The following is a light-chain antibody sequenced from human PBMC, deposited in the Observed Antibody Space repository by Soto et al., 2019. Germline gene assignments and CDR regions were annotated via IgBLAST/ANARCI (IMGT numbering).Light chain of an antibody. J-gene: IGKJ1*01. CDR2: DAS. CDR3: QQYGSSPRT. Sequence: EIVLTQSPGTLSLSPGDRATLSCRTSQSVSSNYLAWYQQKPGQAPRLLIHDASVRATGIPDRFSGSGSGTDFTLIISRLEPEDFAVYYCQQYGSSPRTFGQGTKVEI. CDR1: QSVSSNY. V-gene: IGKV3-20*01.